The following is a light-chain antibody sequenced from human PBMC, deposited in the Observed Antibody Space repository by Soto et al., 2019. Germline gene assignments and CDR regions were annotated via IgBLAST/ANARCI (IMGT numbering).Light chain of an antibody. CDR1: SSDVGGYNY. V-gene: IGLV2-14*01. Sequence: QSVLXQPASVSGSPGQSITISCTGTSSDVGGYNYVSWYQQHPGKAPKLMIYDVSSRPSGVSNRFSGSRSGNTASLTISGLQAEDEADYYCSSYIGSSSYVFGTGTKATVL. CDR2: DVS. J-gene: IGLJ1*01. CDR3: SSYIGSSSYV.